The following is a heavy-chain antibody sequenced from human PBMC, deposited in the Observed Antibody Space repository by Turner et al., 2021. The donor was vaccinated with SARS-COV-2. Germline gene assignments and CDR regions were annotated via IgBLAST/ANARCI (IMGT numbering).Heavy chain of an antibody. CDR1: GDSISSIPYH. J-gene: IGHJ4*02. D-gene: IGHD3-10*01. V-gene: IGHV4-39*01. CDR3: AIQRPYGSGSYAPFYFDY. CDR2: IYYSGNT. Sequence: QLQLQESGPGLVKPSETLSLTCTVSGDSISSIPYHWGWIRQPPGKGLEWIGSIYYSGNTYYNPSLKSRVAISVDTSKNQFSLRLSSVTAADTAVYYCAIQRPYGSGSYAPFYFDYWGRGTLVTVSS.